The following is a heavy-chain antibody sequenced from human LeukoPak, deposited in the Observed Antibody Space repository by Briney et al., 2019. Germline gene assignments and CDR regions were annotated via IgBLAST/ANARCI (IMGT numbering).Heavy chain of an antibody. J-gene: IGHJ6*03. CDR3: ARRRMVATLYYYYYYMDV. V-gene: IGHV4-34*01. D-gene: IGHD5-12*01. CDR1: GGSFSGYY. CDR2: INHSGST. Sequence: SETLSLTCAVYGGSFSGYYWSWIRQPPGKGLEWIGEINHSGSTNYNPSLKSRVTISVDTSKNQFSLKLSSVTAADTAVYYCARRRMVATLYYYYYYMDVWGKGTTVTVSS.